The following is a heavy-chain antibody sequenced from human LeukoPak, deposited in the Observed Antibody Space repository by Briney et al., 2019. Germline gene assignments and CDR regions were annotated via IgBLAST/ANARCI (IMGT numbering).Heavy chain of an antibody. J-gene: IGHJ3*02. D-gene: IGHD5-24*01. V-gene: IGHV3-23*01. CDR2: ISGSGGGT. Sequence: GGSLRLSCAASGFTFNSYAMSWVRQAPEKGLEWVATISGSGGGTYYADSVKGRFTISRDDSKNTLYLQMNNLRAEDTAVYYCAKKMDDAFDIWGQGTMVTVSS. CDR3: AKKMDDAFDI. CDR1: GFTFNSYA.